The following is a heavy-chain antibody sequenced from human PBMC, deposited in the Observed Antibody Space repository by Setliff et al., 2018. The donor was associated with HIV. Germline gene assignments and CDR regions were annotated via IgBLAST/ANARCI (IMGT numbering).Heavy chain of an antibody. CDR1: GGTFSSYS. CDR3: ARDLETRTRTSLYYFDY. V-gene: IGHV1-69*05. CDR2: IIPIFGTA. Sequence: SVKVSCKASGGTFSSYSISWVRQAPGQGLEWTGGIIPIFGTANYAQKFQGRVTITTDDSTSTAYMELSSLRSEDTAVYYCARDLETRTRTSLYYFDYWGQGTRVTVSS. J-gene: IGHJ4*02.